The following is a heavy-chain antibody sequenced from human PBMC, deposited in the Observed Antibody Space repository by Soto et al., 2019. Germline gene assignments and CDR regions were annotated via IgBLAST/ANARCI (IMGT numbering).Heavy chain of an antibody. CDR2: IIPIFTTT. D-gene: IGHD6-13*01. Sequence: QVHLVQSGAEVKKPGSSVKVSCKASGGTFSNHAINWVRQAPGQGLEWMGRIIPIFTTTNYAQKFQGRVTITADESXIXPDMELSSLKHDDTAVYYCAREVAADGTFREDVFDIWGQGTLVTVSS. CDR1: GGTFSNHA. V-gene: IGHV1-69*12. J-gene: IGHJ3*02. CDR3: AREVAADGTFREDVFDI.